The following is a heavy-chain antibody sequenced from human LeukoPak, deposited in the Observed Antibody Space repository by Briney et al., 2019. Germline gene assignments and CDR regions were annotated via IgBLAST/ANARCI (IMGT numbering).Heavy chain of an antibody. D-gene: IGHD2-15*01. Sequence: KPSETLSLTCTVSGGSISSSSYYWGWIRQPPGKGLEWIGSIYYSGSTYYNPSLKSRVTISVDTSRNQFSLRLSSVTTADTAVYYCASRYCSGGSCPIDYWGLGTLVTVSS. V-gene: IGHV4-39*01. CDR3: ASRYCSGGSCPIDY. CDR2: IYYSGST. CDR1: GGSISSSSYY. J-gene: IGHJ4*02.